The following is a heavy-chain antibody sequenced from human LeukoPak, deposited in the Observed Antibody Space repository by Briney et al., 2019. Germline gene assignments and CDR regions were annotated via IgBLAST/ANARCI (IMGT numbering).Heavy chain of an antibody. J-gene: IGHJ4*02. CDR3: ARDHNWGFDY. CDR2: ISSTGVI. V-gene: IGHV3-69-1*01. D-gene: IGHD7-27*01. CDR1: GFSFSNHY. Sequence: GGSLRLSCTASGFSFSNHYMRWIRQAPGKGLEWVSYISSTGVIYYADSVRGRFSIFRDNAMNSVYMQMNSLRAEDTALYYCARDHNWGFDYWGRGTLVTVSS.